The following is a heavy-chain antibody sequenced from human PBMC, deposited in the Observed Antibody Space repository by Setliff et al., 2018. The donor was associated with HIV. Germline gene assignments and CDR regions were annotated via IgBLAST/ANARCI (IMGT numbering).Heavy chain of an antibody. J-gene: IGHJ6*03. CDR1: GGSINNYY. CDR2: IQYGDIS. CDR3: ARDYYDDTYYSPGIYYLYYMDV. Sequence: PSETLSLTCSVSGGSINNYYWSWIRQPPGKGPGWIASIQYGDISHYNPSLQSRVTISVDASRNQFYLKLSSVTAADTAVYYCARDYYDDTYYSPGIYYLYYMDVWGKGTTVTVSS. V-gene: IGHV4-59*01. D-gene: IGHD3-10*01.